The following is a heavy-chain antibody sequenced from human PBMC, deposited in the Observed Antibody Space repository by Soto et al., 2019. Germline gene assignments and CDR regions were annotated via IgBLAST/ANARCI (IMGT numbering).Heavy chain of an antibody. Sequence: GGSLRLSCAASGFTFSSYAMSWVRQAPGKGLEWVSSISSSGGSTYYADSVKGRFTISRDNSKNTVYLQMNSLRAEDTAVYYCAKEFGGFYFDYWGQGTLVTVSS. CDR3: AKEFGGFYFDY. J-gene: IGHJ4*02. V-gene: IGHV3-23*01. CDR1: GFTFSSYA. D-gene: IGHD3-10*01. CDR2: ISSSGGST.